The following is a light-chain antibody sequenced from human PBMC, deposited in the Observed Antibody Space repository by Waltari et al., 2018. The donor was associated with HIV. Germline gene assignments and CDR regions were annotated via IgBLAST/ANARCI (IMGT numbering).Light chain of an antibody. Sequence: EVVMSQFPLSLAVTPGQPASISCTSSEGLVYRDGNTYLNWFQQRPGQSPRRLIFRVSNGDPGVPERFRGSGSHTNFTLEITRVQSDDVGIFYCMQGTHWPPTFGQGTRLEI. CDR1: EGLVYRDGNTY. CDR2: RVS. V-gene: IGKV2-30*01. CDR3: MQGTHWPPT. J-gene: IGKJ2*01.